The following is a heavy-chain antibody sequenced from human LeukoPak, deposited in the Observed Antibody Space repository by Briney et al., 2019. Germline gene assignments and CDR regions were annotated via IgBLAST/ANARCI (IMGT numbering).Heavy chain of an antibody. D-gene: IGHD6-13*01. V-gene: IGHV1-69*06. CDR2: IIPIFGTA. Sequence: ASVKVSCKASGGTFSSYAISWVRQAPGQGLEWMGGIIPIFGTANYAQKFQGRVTITADKSTSTAYMELSSLRSEDTAVYYCARDRYSRSDAFDIWGQGTMVTVSS. CDR3: ARDRYSRSDAFDI. J-gene: IGHJ3*02. CDR1: GGTFSSYA.